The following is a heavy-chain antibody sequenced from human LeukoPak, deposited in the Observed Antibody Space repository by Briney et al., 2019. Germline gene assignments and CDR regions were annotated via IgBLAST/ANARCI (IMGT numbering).Heavy chain of an antibody. V-gene: IGHV4-39*01. Sequence: PSETLSLTCSVSGGSITSSSYYWGWIRQPPGKGLEWIGSIYYSGTTYYNPSLKSRVTISVDTSKNQFSLRLSSVTAADTAVYYCARSPLRSSGQLRDWGQGTLVTVSS. CDR3: ARSPLRSSGQLRD. D-gene: IGHD3-22*01. CDR1: GGSITSSSYY. CDR2: IYYSGTT. J-gene: IGHJ4*02.